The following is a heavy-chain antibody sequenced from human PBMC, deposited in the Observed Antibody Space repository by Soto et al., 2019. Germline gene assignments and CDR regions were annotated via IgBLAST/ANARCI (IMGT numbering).Heavy chain of an antibody. Sequence: GGSLRLSCAASGFTFSSYSMNWVRQAPGKGLEWVSYISSSSSTIYYADSVKGRFTISRDNAKNSLYLQMNSLRAEDTAVYYCASPAEYCSGGSCYSLYFQHWGQGTLVTVSS. V-gene: IGHV3-48*01. J-gene: IGHJ1*01. CDR1: GFTFSSYS. D-gene: IGHD2-15*01. CDR3: ASPAEYCSGGSCYSLYFQH. CDR2: ISSSSSTI.